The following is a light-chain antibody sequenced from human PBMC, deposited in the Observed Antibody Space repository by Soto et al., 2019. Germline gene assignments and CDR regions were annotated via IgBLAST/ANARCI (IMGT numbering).Light chain of an antibody. CDR2: KAS. V-gene: IGKV1-5*03. CDR3: QQYNTYAWT. CDR1: QSISSW. Sequence: DIQMTQSPSTLSASVGDRVTIICRASQSISSWLAWYQQKPGEAPKLLISKASSLESGVPSRFSGSGSGTEFTLTISRLQPDDFAAYYCQQYNTYAWTFGQGTKVEIK. J-gene: IGKJ1*01.